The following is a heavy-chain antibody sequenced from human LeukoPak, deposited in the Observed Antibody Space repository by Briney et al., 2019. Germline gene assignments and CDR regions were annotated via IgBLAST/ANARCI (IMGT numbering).Heavy chain of an antibody. D-gene: IGHD6-19*01. V-gene: IGHV4-4*07. J-gene: IGHJ5*02. Sequence: PSETLSLTCTVSGGSISSYYWSWIRQPAGKGLEWIGRIYTSGSTNYNPSLTSRVTMSVDTSKNQFSLRLSSVTAADTAVYYCARGRAVASWFDPWGQGTLVTVSS. CDR2: IYTSGST. CDR3: ARGRAVASWFDP. CDR1: GGSISSYY.